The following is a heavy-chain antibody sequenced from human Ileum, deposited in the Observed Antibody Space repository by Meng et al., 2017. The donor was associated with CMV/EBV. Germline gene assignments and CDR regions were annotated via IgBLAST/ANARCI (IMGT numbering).Heavy chain of an antibody. CDR3: ASGDSLRAVDF. Sequence: QGSGPGLVKSSETLSLTCTFSGASISRSTYYWGWIRPHPGKGLEWIGSIYYSGGTYYNPSLKSRVTISVDTSKNQFSLKLNSVTAADTAVYYCASGDSLRAVDFWGQGTLVTVSS. D-gene: IGHD2-21*02. J-gene: IGHJ4*02. CDR2: IYYSGGT. V-gene: IGHV4-39*07. CDR1: GASISRSTYY.